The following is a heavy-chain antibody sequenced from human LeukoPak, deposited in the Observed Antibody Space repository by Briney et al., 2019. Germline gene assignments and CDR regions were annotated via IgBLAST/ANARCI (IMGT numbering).Heavy chain of an antibody. CDR3: AKLPGRAADY. CDR2: ISGSGDSI. CDR1: GFTFSRFA. J-gene: IGHJ4*02. Sequence: GGSLRLSCAASGFTFSRFAMSWVRQAPGKGLEWVSGISGSGDSIYYADSVKGRFTISRDNSKNTLYLQMNSLRAEDTAVYYCAKLPGRAADYWGQGTLVTVSS. V-gene: IGHV3-23*01.